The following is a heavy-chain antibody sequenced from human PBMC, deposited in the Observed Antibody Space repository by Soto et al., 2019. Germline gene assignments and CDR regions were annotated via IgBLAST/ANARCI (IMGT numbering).Heavy chain of an antibody. Sequence: QVQLVQSGAEVKKPGASVKVSCKASGYTFTSYDINWVRQATGQGLVWMGRMNPNSGDTGLAQKFQGRITMTRNTSITTAYMELSSLRSEDTAVYYCARDGSKIDGYGVQLGYWGQGTVVTVSS. CDR2: MNPNSGDT. D-gene: IGHD4-17*01. CDR3: ARDGSKIDGYGVQLGY. CDR1: GYTFTSYD. V-gene: IGHV1-8*01. J-gene: IGHJ4*02.